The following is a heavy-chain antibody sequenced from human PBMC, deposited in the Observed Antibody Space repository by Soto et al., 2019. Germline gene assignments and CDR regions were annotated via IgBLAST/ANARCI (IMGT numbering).Heavy chain of an antibody. J-gene: IGHJ6*02. CDR2: INHSGST. V-gene: IGHV4-34*01. CDR1: GGSFSGYY. CDR3: ARIGWKPEFYYYYGMDV. D-gene: IGHD1-1*01. Sequence: SETLSLTCAVYGGSFSGYYWSWIRQPPGKGLEWIGEINHSGSTNYNPSLKSRVTISVDTSKNQFSLKLSSVTAEDTAVYYCARIGWKPEFYYYYGMDVWGQGTTVTVSS.